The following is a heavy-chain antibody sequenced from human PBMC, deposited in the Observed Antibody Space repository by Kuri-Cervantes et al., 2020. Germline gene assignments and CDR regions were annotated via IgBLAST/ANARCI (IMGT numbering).Heavy chain of an antibody. CDR3: ARELKASYYYYGMDV. Sequence: ASVKVSCKASGYTFTSYDINWVRQATGQGLEWMGWMNPNCGNTGYAQKFQGRVTMTRNTSISTAYMELSNLRSEDTAVYYCARELKASYYYYGMDVWGQGTTVTVSS. CDR2: MNPNCGNT. CDR1: GYTFTSYD. J-gene: IGHJ6*02. V-gene: IGHV1-8*01.